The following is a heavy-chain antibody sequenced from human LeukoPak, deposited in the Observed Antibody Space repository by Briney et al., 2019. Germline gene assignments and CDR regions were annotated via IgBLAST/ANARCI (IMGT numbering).Heavy chain of an antibody. CDR3: ATDQGADTAMVLFH. CDR2: IWYDGSNK. D-gene: IGHD5-18*01. J-gene: IGHJ4*02. Sequence: GGSLRLSCAASGFTFSSYGMHWVRQAPGKGLEWVAVIWYDGSNKYYADSVKGRFTISRDNSKNTLYLQMNSLRAEDTAVYYCATDQGADTAMVLFHWGQGTLVTVSS. V-gene: IGHV3-33*01. CDR1: GFTFSSYG.